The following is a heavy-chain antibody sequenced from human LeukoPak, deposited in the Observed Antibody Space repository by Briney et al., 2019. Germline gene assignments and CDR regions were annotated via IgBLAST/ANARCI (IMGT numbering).Heavy chain of an antibody. Sequence: GGSLRLSCAASGFTFSTSWMSWVRQAPGRGLEWLANINQGGSEKYYVDSVRGRFTISRDNAENSLFLQMNSLRAEDTAVYYCARLTNSGYYWLFDYWGQGTLVTVSS. D-gene: IGHD3-22*01. CDR3: ARLTNSGYYWLFDY. CDR1: GFTFSTSW. V-gene: IGHV3-7*04. J-gene: IGHJ4*02. CDR2: INQGGSEK.